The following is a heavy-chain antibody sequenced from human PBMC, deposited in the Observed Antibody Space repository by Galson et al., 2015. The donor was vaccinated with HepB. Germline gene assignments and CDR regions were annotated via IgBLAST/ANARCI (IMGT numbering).Heavy chain of an antibody. D-gene: IGHD6-19*01. Sequence: SLRLSCAGSGFTFSSYAMTWVRQAPGRGLDWVSAISGSGRSTYYADSVKGRFIISRDNSKNTFYLQMNSLRAEDTALYYCAKSMDQWLVRGGDTFNFWGQGTMVTVSS. CDR3: AKSMDQWLVRGGDTFNF. J-gene: IGHJ3*01. CDR2: ISGSGRST. CDR1: GFTFSSYA. V-gene: IGHV3-23*01.